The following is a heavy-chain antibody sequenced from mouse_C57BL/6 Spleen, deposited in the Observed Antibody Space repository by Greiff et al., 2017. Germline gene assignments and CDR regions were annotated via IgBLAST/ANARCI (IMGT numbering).Heavy chain of an antibody. CDR3: ARSPTYGSSSDWYFDV. CDR1: GYTFTNYW. V-gene: IGHV1-63*01. D-gene: IGHD1-1*01. J-gene: IGHJ1*03. Sequence: VQLVESGAELVRPGTSVKMSCKASGYTFTNYWIGWAKQRPGHGLEWIGDIYPGGGYTNYNEKFKGKATLTADKSSSTAYMQFSSLTSEDSAIYYCARSPTYGSSSDWYFDVWGTGTTVTVSS. CDR2: IYPGGGYT.